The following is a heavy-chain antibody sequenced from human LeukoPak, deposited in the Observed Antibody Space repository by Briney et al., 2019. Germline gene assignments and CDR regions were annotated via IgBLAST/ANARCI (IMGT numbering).Heavy chain of an antibody. CDR2: ISSSSSYI. D-gene: IGHD6-19*01. V-gene: IGHV3-21*01. J-gene: IGHJ5*02. CDR3: ARDWARSYSSGLSSFLEFDP. Sequence: PGGSLRLSCAASGFTFSSYSMNWVRQAPGKGLEWVSSISSSSSYIYYADSVKGRFTISRDNAKNSLYLQMNSLRAEDTAVFYCARDWARSYSSGLSSFLEFDPWGQGTLVTVSS. CDR1: GFTFSSYS.